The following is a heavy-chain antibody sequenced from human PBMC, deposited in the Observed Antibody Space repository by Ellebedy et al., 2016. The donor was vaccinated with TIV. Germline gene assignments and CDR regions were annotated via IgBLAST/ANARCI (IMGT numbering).Heavy chain of an antibody. V-gene: IGHV4-34*01. CDR3: ARERKADYF. CDR1: GGSFSGYY. Sequence: SETLSLTXAVYGGSFSGYYWSWIRQPPGKGLEWIGEINHSGSTNYNPSLKSRVTISVDTSKNQFSLKLSSVTAADTAVYYCARERKADYFWGQGTLVTVSS. J-gene: IGHJ4*02. D-gene: IGHD1-1*01. CDR2: INHSGST.